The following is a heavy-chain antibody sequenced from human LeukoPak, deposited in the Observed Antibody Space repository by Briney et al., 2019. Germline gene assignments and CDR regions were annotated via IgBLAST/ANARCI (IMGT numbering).Heavy chain of an antibody. D-gene: IGHD2-15*01. CDR3: ARLPYCSGGSCYSRDN. J-gene: IGHJ4*02. Sequence: GGSLRLSCAASGFTFSASALHWVRQASGKGLEWVGRIRSKANSYATEYAASLKGRFTISRDDSKNTAYLQMNSLRAEDTAVYYCARLPYCSGGSCYSRDNWGQGTLVTVSS. CDR2: IRSKANSYAT. V-gene: IGHV3-73*01. CDR1: GFTFSASA.